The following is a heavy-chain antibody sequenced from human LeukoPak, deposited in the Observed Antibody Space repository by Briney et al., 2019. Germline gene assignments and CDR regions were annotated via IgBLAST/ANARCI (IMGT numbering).Heavy chain of an antibody. V-gene: IGHV7-4-1*02. Sequence: ASVKVSCKASGYTFTSYGISWVRQAPGQGLEWMGWINTNTGNPTYAQGFTGRFVFSLDTSVSTAYLQISSLKAEDTAVYYCARDSWDWNQNWFDPWGQGTLVTVSS. D-gene: IGHD1-1*01. J-gene: IGHJ5*02. CDR2: INTNTGNP. CDR1: GYTFTSYG. CDR3: ARDSWDWNQNWFDP.